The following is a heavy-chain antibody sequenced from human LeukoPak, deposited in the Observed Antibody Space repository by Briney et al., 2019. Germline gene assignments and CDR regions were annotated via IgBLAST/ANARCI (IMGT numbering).Heavy chain of an antibody. Sequence: GGSLRLSCTASGFTFSTYCLNWVRHVPGKGLEWVSYISSSGSSIYYADSVKGRFTISRDNAKNSLYLQMNSLRAEDTAVYYCARDLSLYCSGGSCYSLNYWGQGTLVTVSS. CDR2: ISSSGSSI. CDR1: GFTFSTYC. V-gene: IGHV3-48*04. D-gene: IGHD2-15*01. J-gene: IGHJ4*02. CDR3: ARDLSLYCSGGSCYSLNY.